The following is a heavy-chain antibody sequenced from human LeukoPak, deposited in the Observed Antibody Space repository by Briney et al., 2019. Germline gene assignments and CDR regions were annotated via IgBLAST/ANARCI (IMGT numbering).Heavy chain of an antibody. V-gene: IGHV3-23*01. CDR2: ISGNGGRT. Sequence: GGSLRLSCAASGFTFSSYAMNWVRQAPGKGLEWVSAISGNGGRTYYADSVKGRFTISRDNSKNTLYLQMNSLRAEDTAVYYCARVAVYGSGPSYFDYWGQGTLVTVSS. J-gene: IGHJ4*02. CDR1: GFTFSSYA. CDR3: ARVAVYGSGPSYFDY. D-gene: IGHD3-10*01.